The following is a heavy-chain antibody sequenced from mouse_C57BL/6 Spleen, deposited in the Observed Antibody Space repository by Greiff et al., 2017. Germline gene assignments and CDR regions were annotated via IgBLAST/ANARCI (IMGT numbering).Heavy chain of an antibody. D-gene: IGHD2-3*01. V-gene: IGHV5-6*03. CDR3: ARDGSGGVCYYAFDY. CDR1: GFTFSSYG. J-gene: IGHJ4*01. CDR2: LSSGGSYP. Sequence: EVKLMESGGGLVKPGGSLKLSCAASGFTFSSYGMSWVRQTPDKRLEWVATLSSGGSYPYYPDSVKGRFTISRDNAKNNLYLQRSHLKSEDTAMYYCARDGSGGVCYYAFDYWGQGTSVTVSS.